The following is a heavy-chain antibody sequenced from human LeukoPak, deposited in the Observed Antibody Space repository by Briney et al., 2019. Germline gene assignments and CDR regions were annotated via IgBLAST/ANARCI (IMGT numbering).Heavy chain of an antibody. CDR1: GFTFDDYT. V-gene: IGHV3-9*03. Sequence: GGSLRLSCAASGFTFDDYTMHWVRQAPGRGLEWVSGITRDSDTVDYADSVRGRFTISRDNAKNSLYLQMNSLRAEDMALYYCTKGSWGNPFDIWGQGTMVTVSS. D-gene: IGHD3-16*01. J-gene: IGHJ3*02. CDR2: ITRDSDTV. CDR3: TKGSWGNPFDI.